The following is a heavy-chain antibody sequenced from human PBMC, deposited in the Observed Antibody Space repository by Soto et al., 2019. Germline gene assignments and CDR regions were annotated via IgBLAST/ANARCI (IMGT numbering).Heavy chain of an antibody. CDR3: TQIYGSGSWGWYFHS. CDR1: GFSLITAGG. CDR2: IFWDKND. J-gene: IGHJ4*02. Sequence: QITLKESGPSLVRPTETLTLTCTFSGFSLITAGGVGWVRHPPGKALEWLAVIFWDKNDYYRPSLQTRVTISQDTSEDQVVLTLTNMDHEDTATYFCTQIYGSGSWGWYFHSWGQGTLVTGAS. D-gene: IGHD1-26*01. V-gene: IGHV2-5*02.